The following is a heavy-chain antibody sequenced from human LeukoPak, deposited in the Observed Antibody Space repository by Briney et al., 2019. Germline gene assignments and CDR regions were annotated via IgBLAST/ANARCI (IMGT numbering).Heavy chain of an antibody. Sequence: ASVKVSCKASGYTFTSYGISWVRQAPGQGLEWMGWISAYNGNTNYAQKLQGRVTMTTDTSTSTAYMELRSLRSDDTAVYYCARDTGITMVRGVIIDDAFDIWGQGTMVTVSS. D-gene: IGHD3-10*01. CDR1: GYTFTSYG. CDR3: ARDTGITMVRGVIIDDAFDI. V-gene: IGHV1-18*01. CDR2: ISAYNGNT. J-gene: IGHJ3*02.